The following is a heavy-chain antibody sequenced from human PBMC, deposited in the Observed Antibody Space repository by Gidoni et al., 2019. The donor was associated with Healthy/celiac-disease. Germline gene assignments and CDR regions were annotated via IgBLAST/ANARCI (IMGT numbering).Heavy chain of an antibody. J-gene: IGHJ4*02. V-gene: IGHV3-48*01. CDR2: ISSSSSTI. CDR1: CFNFSSYR. CDR3: ARDQGNLNY. Sequence: EVQLVESGGGLSQPGSSLRPSCASSCFNFSSYRMNWVRQAPGKGLEWVSYISSSSSTIYYADSVKGRFTIAKDNAKNSLYLQMNSLRAEDTAVYYCARDQGNLNYWGQGTLVTVSS.